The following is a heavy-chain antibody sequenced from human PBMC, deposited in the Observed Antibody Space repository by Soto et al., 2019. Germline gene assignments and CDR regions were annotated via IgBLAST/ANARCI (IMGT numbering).Heavy chain of an antibody. V-gene: IGHV3-7*05. J-gene: IGHJ4*02. CDR3: ATYCSSTTCRSY. CDR1: GFTLSTYW. Sequence: PGGSLRLSCAASGFTLSTYWMTWVRQAPGKGLEWVANIKEDGSETYYVDSVKGRFTVSRDNAKNSLYLQMSSLRVEDTAVYYCATYCSSTTCRSYWGQGTLVTVSS. D-gene: IGHD2-2*01. CDR2: IKEDGSET.